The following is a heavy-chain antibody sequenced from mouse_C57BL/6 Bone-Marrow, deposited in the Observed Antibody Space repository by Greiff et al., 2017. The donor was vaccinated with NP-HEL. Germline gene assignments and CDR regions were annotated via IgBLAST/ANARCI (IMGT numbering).Heavy chain of an antibody. Sequence: EVKVVESGGDLVKPGGSLKLSCAASGFTFSSYGMSWVRQTPDKRLEWVATISSGGSYTYYPDSVKGRFTISRDNAKNTLYLQMSSLKSEDTAMYYCARQAQFRITTVVATNFDYWGQGTTLTVSS. J-gene: IGHJ2*01. CDR2: ISSGGSYT. V-gene: IGHV5-6*01. CDR1: GFTFSSYG. CDR3: ARQAQFRITTVVATNFDY. D-gene: IGHD1-1*01.